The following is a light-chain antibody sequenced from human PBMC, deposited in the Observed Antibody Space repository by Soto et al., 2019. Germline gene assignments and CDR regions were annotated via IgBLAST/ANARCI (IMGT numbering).Light chain of an antibody. CDR1: TGAVTSDYY. CDR2: STD. Sequence: QTVVTQEPSLTVSPGGTVTLTCASSTGAVTSDYYTNWLQQKPGQAPRALIYSTDTKHSWTPARFSGSLLGGKAALTLSGXXXXXXXXYYCLLMYGGALLFGGGTKVTVL. CDR3: LLMYGGALL. V-gene: IGLV7-43*01. J-gene: IGLJ3*02.